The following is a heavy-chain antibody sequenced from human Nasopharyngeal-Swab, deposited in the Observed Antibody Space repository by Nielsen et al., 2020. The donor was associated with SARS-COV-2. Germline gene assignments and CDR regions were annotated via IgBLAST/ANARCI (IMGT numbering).Heavy chain of an antibody. CDR1: GYTFTSYG. V-gene: IGHV1-18*01. Sequence: ASVKVSCKASGYTFTSYGISWVRQAPGQGLEWMGWISAYNGNTNYAQKLQGRVTMTTDTSTSTAYMELRSLRSEDTAVYYCARDGIAAAGPQLYYYYHGMDVWGQGTTVTVSS. CDR2: ISAYNGNT. CDR3: ARDGIAAAGPQLYYYYHGMDV. D-gene: IGHD6-13*01. J-gene: IGHJ6*02.